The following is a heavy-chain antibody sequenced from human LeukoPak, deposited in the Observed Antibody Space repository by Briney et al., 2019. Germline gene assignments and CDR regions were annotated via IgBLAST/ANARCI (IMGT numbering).Heavy chain of an antibody. V-gene: IGHV4-31*03. CDR1: GGSISSGGYY. Sequence: SETLSLTCTVSGGSISSGGYYWGWIRQHPGKGLEWIGYIYYSGSTYYNPSLKSRVTISVDTSKNQFSLKLSSVTAADTAVYYCARAVSGHYYDSTGADYWGQGTLVTVSS. J-gene: IGHJ4*02. CDR3: ARAVSGHYYDSTGADY. CDR2: IYYSGST. D-gene: IGHD3-22*01.